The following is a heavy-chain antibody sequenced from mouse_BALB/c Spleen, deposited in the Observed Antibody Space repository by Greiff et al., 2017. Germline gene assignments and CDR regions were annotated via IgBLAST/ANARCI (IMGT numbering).Heavy chain of an antibody. CDR1: GYSITSGYY. V-gene: IGHV3-6*02. J-gene: IGHJ3*01. Sequence: EVQLVESGPGLVKPSQSLSLTCSVTGYSITSGYYWNWIRQFPGNKLEWMGYISYDGSNNYNPSLKNRISITRDTSKNQFFLKLNSVTTEDTATYYCARASTGPWFAYWGQGTLVTVSA. CDR3: ARASTGPWFAY. CDR2: ISYDGSN. D-gene: IGHD4-1*02.